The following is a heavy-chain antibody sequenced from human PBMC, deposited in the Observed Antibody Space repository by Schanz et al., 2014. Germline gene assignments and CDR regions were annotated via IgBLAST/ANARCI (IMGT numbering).Heavy chain of an antibody. CDR3: ARGTDTAMEHRPFDY. J-gene: IGHJ4*02. CDR2: ISYDGSSK. CDR1: GFTFSSYG. D-gene: IGHD5-18*01. V-gene: IGHV3-33*01. Sequence: QVQLVESGGGVVQPGRSLRLSCAASGFTFSSYGMHWVRQAPGKGLEWVALISYDGSSKNHADSVQGRFTISRDNSKNALYLQMDSLRAEDTAVYYCARGTDTAMEHRPFDYWGQGTLVTVSS.